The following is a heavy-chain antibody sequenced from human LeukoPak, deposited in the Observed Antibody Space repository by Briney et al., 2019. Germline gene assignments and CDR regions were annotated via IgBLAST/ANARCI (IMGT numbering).Heavy chain of an antibody. CDR1: GFTFSSYE. J-gene: IGHJ4*02. CDR3: ARDQTGNIDY. CDR2: IRDSGNTI. Sequence: GGSLRLSCAASGFTFSSYEMNWVRQAPGKGLEWVSYIRDSGNTIYYADSVKGRFTISRDNAKNSLYLQMNSLRAEDTAVYLCARDQTGNIDYWGQGTLVTVSS. V-gene: IGHV3-48*03.